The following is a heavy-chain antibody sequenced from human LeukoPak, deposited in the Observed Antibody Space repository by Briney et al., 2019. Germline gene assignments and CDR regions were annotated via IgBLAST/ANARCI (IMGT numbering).Heavy chain of an antibody. CDR1: GFTFSSYS. V-gene: IGHV3-48*02. Sequence: GGSLRLSCAASGFTFSSYSMNWVRQAPGKGLEWVSYISSDSTTKYYADSVKGRFTISRDNAKNSLYLQMNSLRDEDTAVYYCGRGRAYWGQGTLVSVSS. CDR2: ISSDSTTK. CDR3: GRGRAY. J-gene: IGHJ4*02.